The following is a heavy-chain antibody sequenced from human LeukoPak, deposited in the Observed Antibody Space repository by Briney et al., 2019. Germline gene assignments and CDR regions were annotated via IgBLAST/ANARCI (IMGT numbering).Heavy chain of an antibody. Sequence: ASVKVSCKASGYTFTSYAMNWVRQAPGQGLEWMGWINTNTGNPTYAQGFTGRFVFSLDTSVSTAYLQISSLKAEDTAVYYCARDPIVVVPAATRYYYYYMDVWGKGTTVTVSS. CDR3: ARDPIVVVPAATRYYYYYMDV. V-gene: IGHV7-4-1*02. D-gene: IGHD2-2*01. J-gene: IGHJ6*03. CDR2: INTNTGNP. CDR1: GYTFTSYA.